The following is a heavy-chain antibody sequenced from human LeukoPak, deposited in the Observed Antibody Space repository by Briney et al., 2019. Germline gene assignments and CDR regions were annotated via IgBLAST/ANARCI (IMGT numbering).Heavy chain of an antibody. CDR1: GGSFSGYY. CDR2: INHSGST. V-gene: IGHV4-34*01. Sequence: SETLSLTCAVYGGSFSGYYWSWIRQPPGKGLEWIGEINHSGSTNYNPSLKSRVTISVDTSKNQFSLKLSSVTAADTAVYYCARDRWFSSSWYGGTIDYWGQGTLVTVSS. J-gene: IGHJ4*02. D-gene: IGHD6-13*01. CDR3: ARDRWFSSSWYGGTIDY.